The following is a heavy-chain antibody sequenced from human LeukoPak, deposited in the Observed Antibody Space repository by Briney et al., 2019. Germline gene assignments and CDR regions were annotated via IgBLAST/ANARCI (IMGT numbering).Heavy chain of an antibody. CDR1: GFTVSSNY. D-gene: IGHD6-13*01. CDR2: IYSSGST. CDR3: ASRIATAGSVDC. V-gene: IGHV3-53*01. Sequence: GSLRLSCAASGFTVSSNYMSWVRQAPGKGLEWVSVIYSSGSTYYADSVKGRFTISRDNSKNTLHLQMNTLRAEDTAVYYCASRIATAGSVDCWGQGTLVTVSS. J-gene: IGHJ4*02.